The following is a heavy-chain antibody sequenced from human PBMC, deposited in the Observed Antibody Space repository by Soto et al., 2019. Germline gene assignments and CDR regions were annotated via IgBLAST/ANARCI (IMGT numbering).Heavy chain of an antibody. D-gene: IGHD4-17*01. V-gene: IGHV1-2*04. CDR3: ARGGRSPTMGYSLRHGDYGSGNYMDV. CDR2: INPNSGGT. J-gene: IGHJ6*03. Sequence: GASVKVSCKASGCTFTGYYMHWVRQAPGQGLEWMGWINPNSGGTNYAQKFQGWVTISVDTSKNQFSLKLSSVTAADTAVYYCARGGRSPTMGYSLRHGDYGSGNYMDVWGKGTTVTVSS. CDR1: GCTFTGYY.